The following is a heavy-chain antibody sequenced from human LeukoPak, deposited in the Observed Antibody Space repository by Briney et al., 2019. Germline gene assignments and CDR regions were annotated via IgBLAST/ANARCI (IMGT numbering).Heavy chain of an antibody. V-gene: IGHV3-21*01. CDR3: ARLPSGYVGMDV. Sequence: KTGGSLRLSCAASGFSLSTYALSWVRQAPGKGLEWVSSISSSSSYIYYADSVKGRFTISRDNAKNSLYLQMNSLRAEDTAVYYCARLPSGYVGMDVWGQGTTVTVSS. CDR1: GFSLSTYA. D-gene: IGHD3-22*01. J-gene: IGHJ6*02. CDR2: ISSSSSYI.